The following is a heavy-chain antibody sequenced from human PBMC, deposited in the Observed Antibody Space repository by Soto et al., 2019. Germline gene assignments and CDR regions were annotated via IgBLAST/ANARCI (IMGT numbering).Heavy chain of an antibody. CDR2: ISGSGGST. CDR1: GCTFSSYA. Sequence: GGSLRLSCAASGCTFSSYAMSWVRQAPGKGLEWVSAISGSGGSTYYADSVKGRFTISRDNSKNTLYLQMNSLRAEDTAVYYCAKDYYYDFPNYGMDVWGQGTTVTVSS. D-gene: IGHD3-3*01. CDR3: AKDYYYDFPNYGMDV. J-gene: IGHJ6*02. V-gene: IGHV3-23*01.